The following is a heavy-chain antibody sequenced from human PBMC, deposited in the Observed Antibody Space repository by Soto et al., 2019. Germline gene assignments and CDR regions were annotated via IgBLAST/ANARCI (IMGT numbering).Heavy chain of an antibody. D-gene: IGHD2-2*01. J-gene: IGHJ6*02. CDR1: GFTFSSYA. V-gene: IGHV3-23*01. Sequence: PGGSLRLSCAASGFTFSSYAMSWVRQAPGKGLEWVSATSGSGGSTYYADSVKGRFTISRDNSKNTLYLQMNSLRAEDTAVYYCAKDQVPIVVVPATLSDYYYYGMDVWGQGTTVTVSS. CDR2: TSGSGGST. CDR3: AKDQVPIVVVPATLSDYYYYGMDV.